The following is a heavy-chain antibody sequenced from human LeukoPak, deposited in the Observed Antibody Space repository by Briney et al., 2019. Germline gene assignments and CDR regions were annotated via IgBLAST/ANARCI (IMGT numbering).Heavy chain of an antibody. V-gene: IGHV1-2*02. Sequence: RASVKVSCKASGYTFTGYYMHWVRQAPGQGLEWMGWINPNSGGTNYAQKFQGRVTMTRDTSISTAYMELSRLRSDDTAVYYCAGEIDDYGDYYIDYWGQGTLVTVSS. D-gene: IGHD4-17*01. CDR3: AGEIDDYGDYYIDY. J-gene: IGHJ4*02. CDR2: INPNSGGT. CDR1: GYTFTGYY.